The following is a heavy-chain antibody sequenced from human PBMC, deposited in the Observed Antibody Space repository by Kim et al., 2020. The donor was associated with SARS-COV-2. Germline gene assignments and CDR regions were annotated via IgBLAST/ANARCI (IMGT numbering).Heavy chain of an antibody. J-gene: IGHJ4*02. D-gene: IGHD1-26*01. CDR1: GFTFSNYW. CDR3: ARGYSGNYRIDY. Sequence: GGSLRLSCAASGFTFSNYWMHWVRQTPEKGLVWVSRISSDGGSTSDADSAEGRFTISRDNAKNTLYLQITSLRAEDTAVYYCARGYSGNYRIDYWGPGTL. V-gene: IGHV3-74*01. CDR2: ISSDGGST.